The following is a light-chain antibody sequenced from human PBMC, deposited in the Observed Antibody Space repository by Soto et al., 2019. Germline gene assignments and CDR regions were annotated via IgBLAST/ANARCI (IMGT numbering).Light chain of an antibody. CDR3: QQCYMGWT. J-gene: IGKJ1*01. CDR2: DAS. V-gene: IGKV1-5*01. Sequence: DIQMTQSPSTLSASVGDRVTITCRASQSIGRFLAWYQHQPGKAPKLLIYDASTLESGVPSRFSGTGSGTEFTFSITSLQPEDFGTYYCQQCYMGWTFXQGTKVDIK. CDR1: QSIGRF.